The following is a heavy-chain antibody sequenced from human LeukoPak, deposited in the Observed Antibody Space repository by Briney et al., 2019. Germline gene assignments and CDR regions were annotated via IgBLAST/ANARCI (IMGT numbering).Heavy chain of an antibody. CDR1: GFTFSSYW. CDR2: INQDGSEK. J-gene: IGHJ6*02. D-gene: IGHD2-15*01. CDR3: ARYVVVVAAKVCYYYGLDV. Sequence: GGSLRLSCAASGFTFSSYWMSWVRQAPGKGLEWVANINQDGSEKYYVDSVKGRFTISRDNAKNSLSLQMNSLRAEDTAVYYCARYVVVVAAKVCYYYGLDVWGQGTTVTVSS. V-gene: IGHV3-7*05.